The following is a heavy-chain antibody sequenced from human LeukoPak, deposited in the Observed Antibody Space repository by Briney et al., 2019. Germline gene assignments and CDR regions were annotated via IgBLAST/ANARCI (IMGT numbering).Heavy chain of an antibody. CDR1: GGTFSSYA. CDR3: ARAHKWALDY. J-gene: IGHJ4*02. Sequence: ASVKVSCKASGGTFSSYAINWVRQATGQGLEWMGWMNPNSGNTGYAQKFQGRVTMTRDTSISTAYMELSSLRSEDTAVYYCARAHKWALDYWGQGTLVTVSS. D-gene: IGHD1-26*01. CDR2: MNPNSGNT. V-gene: IGHV1-8*02.